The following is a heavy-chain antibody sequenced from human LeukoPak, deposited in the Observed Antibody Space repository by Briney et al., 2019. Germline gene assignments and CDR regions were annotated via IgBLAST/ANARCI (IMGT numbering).Heavy chain of an antibody. J-gene: IGHJ4*02. V-gene: IGHV3-23*01. CDR3: AKQLGYCSDGSCYFPY. CDR1: GFTFSSSA. Sequence: GRSLRLSCAASGFTFSSSAMSWVRQAPGKGLEWVSAISNNGGYTYYADSVQGRFTISRDNSKSTLCLRMNSLRAEDTAVYYCAKQLGYCSDGSCYFPYWGQGTLVTVSS. D-gene: IGHD2-15*01. CDR2: ISNNGGYT.